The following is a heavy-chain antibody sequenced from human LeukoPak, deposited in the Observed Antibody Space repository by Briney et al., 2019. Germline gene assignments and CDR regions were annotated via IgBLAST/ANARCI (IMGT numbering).Heavy chain of an antibody. V-gene: IGHV4-59*08. CDR2: IHYSGAT. CDR3: ATLRGASTAVFDS. Sequence: SETLSLTCTVSGGSINYDYWSWIRQSPGKRLERIGYIHYSGATNYSPSLNSRVTISVDTSKNQFSLKLSSVTAADTALYYCATLRGASTAVFDSWGQGTLVTVSS. CDR1: GGSINYDY. J-gene: IGHJ4*02. D-gene: IGHD2-21*02.